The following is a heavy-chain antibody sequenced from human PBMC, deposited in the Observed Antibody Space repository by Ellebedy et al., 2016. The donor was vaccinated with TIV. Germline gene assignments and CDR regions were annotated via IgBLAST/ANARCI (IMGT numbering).Heavy chain of an antibody. D-gene: IGHD4-17*01. V-gene: IGHV1-18*01. CDR2: ISAYNGHT. Sequence: ASVKVSCKASGYSFTNYGISRVRQAPRQGLEWMGWISAYNGHTNYAQKFQGRVTMTTDKLTGTAYMELRGLRSDDTAVYYCARAPGATVTTGYYYYGMDVWGQGTTVTVSS. CDR1: GYSFTNYG. J-gene: IGHJ6*02. CDR3: ARAPGATVTTGYYYYGMDV.